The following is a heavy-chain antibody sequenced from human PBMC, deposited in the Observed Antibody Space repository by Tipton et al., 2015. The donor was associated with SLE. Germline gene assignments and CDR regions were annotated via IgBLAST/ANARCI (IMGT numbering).Heavy chain of an antibody. CDR3: ARGFLYDGFQV. V-gene: IGHV4-39*07. CDR2: INTGGGT. Sequence: TLSLTCTVSGGSITSSSYFWGWIRQSPGKGLEWIGNINTGGGTYRNPSLMSRVTISVDTSKTQFSLQLTSVTPEDTAVYYCARGFLYDGFQVWGQGTLVTVSS. J-gene: IGHJ1*01. D-gene: IGHD2-2*02. CDR1: GGSITSSSYF.